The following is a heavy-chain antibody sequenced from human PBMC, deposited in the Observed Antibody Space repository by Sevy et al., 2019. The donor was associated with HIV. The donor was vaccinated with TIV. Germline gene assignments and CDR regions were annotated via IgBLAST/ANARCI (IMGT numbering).Heavy chain of an antibody. CDR2: TSVYNGNT. V-gene: IGHV1-18*04. CDR3: ARDTPLGFGELSLDY. D-gene: IGHD3-10*01. J-gene: IGHJ4*02. Sequence: ASVKVSCKASGYTFTSYGISWVRQAPGQGLEWLGWTSVYNGNTKYAQGLQVRVTMTTDKSTTTAYMELRSLGSDDTAVYYCARDTPLGFGELSLDYWGQGTLVTVSS. CDR1: GYTFTSYG.